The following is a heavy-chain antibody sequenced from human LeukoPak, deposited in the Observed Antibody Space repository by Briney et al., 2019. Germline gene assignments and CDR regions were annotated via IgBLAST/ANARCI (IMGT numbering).Heavy chain of an antibody. CDR1: GGSISSYY. V-gene: IGHV4-39*01. Sequence: PSETLSLTCTVSGGSISSYYWGWIRQPPGKGLEWIGSIYYSGSTYYNPSLKSRVTISVDTSKNQFSLKLSSVTAADTAVYYCARLDRDSGYSYGYYAFDIWGQGTMVTVSS. J-gene: IGHJ3*02. CDR3: ARLDRDSGYSYGYYAFDI. D-gene: IGHD5-18*01. CDR2: IYYSGST.